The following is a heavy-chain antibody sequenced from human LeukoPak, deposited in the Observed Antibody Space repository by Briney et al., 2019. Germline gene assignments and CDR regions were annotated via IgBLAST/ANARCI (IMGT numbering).Heavy chain of an antibody. CDR2: ISSSGSTI. J-gene: IGHJ4*02. CDR1: GFTFSSYE. CDR3: ARAYCGGDCCDFDY. Sequence: GGSLRLSCAASGFTFSSYEMNWVRQAPGKGLEWVSYISSSGSTIYYADSVKGRFTISRDNAKNSLYLQMNSLRAEDTAVYYCARAYCGGDCCDFDYWGQGTLVTVSS. V-gene: IGHV3-48*03. D-gene: IGHD2-21*02.